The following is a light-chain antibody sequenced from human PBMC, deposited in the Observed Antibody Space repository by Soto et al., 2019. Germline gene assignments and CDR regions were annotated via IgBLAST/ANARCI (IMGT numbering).Light chain of an antibody. CDR2: NES. J-gene: IGKJ1*01. CDR3: QKYNTAPWT. V-gene: IGKV1-27*01. Sequence: DIQMTQSPSSLSASVGDRVTITCRASQGISNYLAWYQQKPGKVPKFLIYNESTLQSGVPSRLSGSGSGTDFTLTIRSLQPEDVGTYYCQKYNTAPWTFGQGTKVEIK. CDR1: QGISNY.